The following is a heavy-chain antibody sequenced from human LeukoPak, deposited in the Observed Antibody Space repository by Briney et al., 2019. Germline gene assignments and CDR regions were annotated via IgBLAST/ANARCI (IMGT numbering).Heavy chain of an antibody. Sequence: GGSLRLSCAASGFTFSSYGMHWVRQAPGKGLEWVTFIRYDGTNKYYADSVKGRFTISRDNAKNSLYLQMNSLRAEDTAVYYCARESYDSSGVYFDYWGQGTLVTVSS. D-gene: IGHD3-22*01. J-gene: IGHJ4*02. CDR2: IRYDGTNK. V-gene: IGHV3-30*02. CDR3: ARESYDSSGVYFDY. CDR1: GFTFSSYG.